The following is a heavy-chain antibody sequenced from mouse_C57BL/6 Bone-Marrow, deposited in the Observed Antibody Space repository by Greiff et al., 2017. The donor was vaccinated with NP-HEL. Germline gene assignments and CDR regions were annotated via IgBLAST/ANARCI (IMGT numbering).Heavy chain of an antibody. V-gene: IGHV5-9*01. J-gene: IGHJ4*01. CDR1: GFTFSSYT. Sequence: EVQRVESGGGLVKPGGSLKLSCAASGFTFSSYTMSWVRQTPGKRLEWVATISGGGGNTYYPDSVKGRFTISRDNAKNTLYLQMSSLRSEDTALYYCARHGDYWGQGTSVTVSS. CDR3: ARHGDY. CDR2: ISGGGGNT.